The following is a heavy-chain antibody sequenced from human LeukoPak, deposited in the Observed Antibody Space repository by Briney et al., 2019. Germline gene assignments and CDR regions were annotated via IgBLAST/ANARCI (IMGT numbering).Heavy chain of an antibody. CDR3: SKTIAVADPTDY. CDR2: IRYDGSNK. V-gene: IGHV3-30*02. J-gene: IGHJ4*02. D-gene: IGHD6-19*01. CDR1: GFTFSSYA. Sequence: PGGSLRLSCAASGFTFSSYAVTWVRQAPGKGLEWVAFIRYDGSNKYYADSVKGRFTISRDNSKNTLYLQMNSLRAEDTAVYYCSKTIAVADPTDYWGQGTLVTVSS.